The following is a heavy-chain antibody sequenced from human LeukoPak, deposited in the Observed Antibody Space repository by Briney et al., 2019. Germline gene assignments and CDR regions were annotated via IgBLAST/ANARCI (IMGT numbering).Heavy chain of an antibody. CDR3: ARDQEDSSGFSYYYYYYMDV. V-gene: IGHV3-30*03. CDR2: ILYDGVNK. D-gene: IGHD6-19*01. CDR1: GFNFGSFG. Sequence: GGSLRLSCTASGFNFGSFGMHWVRQAPGKGLEWVAVILYDGVNKHYADSVEGRFTVSRDDSENTLYLQMNSLRAEDTAVYYCARDQEDSSGFSYYYYYYMDVWGKGTTVTVSS. J-gene: IGHJ6*03.